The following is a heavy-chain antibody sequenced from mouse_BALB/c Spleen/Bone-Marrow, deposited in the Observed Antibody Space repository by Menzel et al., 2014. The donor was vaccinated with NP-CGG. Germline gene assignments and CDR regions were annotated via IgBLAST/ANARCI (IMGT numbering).Heavy chain of an antibody. D-gene: IGHD1-1*01. CDR2: ISTYSGNT. CDR1: GYTFTDYA. Sequence: QVQLKQSGPELVRPGVSVKISCKGSGYTFTDYAMHWVKQSHAKSLEWIGVISTYSGNTNYNQKFKGKATMTVDKSSSTAYRELARLTSEDSAIYYCARSYYGNYYAMDYWGQGTSVTVSS. V-gene: IGHV1-67*01. CDR3: ARSYYGNYYAMDY. J-gene: IGHJ4*01.